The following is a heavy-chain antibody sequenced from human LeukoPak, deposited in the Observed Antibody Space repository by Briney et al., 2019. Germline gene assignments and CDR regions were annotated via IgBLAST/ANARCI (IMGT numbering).Heavy chain of an antibody. CDR3: ARGPDVLRFLEWLGDY. V-gene: IGHV1-46*01. CDR1: GYTFTSYY. D-gene: IGHD3-3*01. CDR2: INPSGGST. Sequence: ASVKVSCKASGYTFTSYYMHWVRQAPGQGLEWMGIINPSGGSTSYAQKFQGRVTMTRDTSTSTAYMELSRLRSDDTAVYYCARGPDVLRFLEWLGDYWGQGTLVTVSS. J-gene: IGHJ4*02.